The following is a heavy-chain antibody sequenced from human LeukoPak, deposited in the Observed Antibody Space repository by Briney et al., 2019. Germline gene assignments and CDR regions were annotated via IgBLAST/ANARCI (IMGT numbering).Heavy chain of an antibody. CDR1: GYTFTGYY. CDR3: ARDAPLRSSGWFDP. J-gene: IGHJ5*02. Sequence: ASVKVSCKASGYTFTGYYMHWVRQAPGQGLEWMGWINPNSGGTNYAQKFQGRVTMTRDTSISTAYMELSRLRSDDTAVYHCARDAPLRSSGWFDPWGQGTLVTVSS. V-gene: IGHV1-2*02. CDR2: INPNSGGT. D-gene: IGHD5/OR15-5a*01.